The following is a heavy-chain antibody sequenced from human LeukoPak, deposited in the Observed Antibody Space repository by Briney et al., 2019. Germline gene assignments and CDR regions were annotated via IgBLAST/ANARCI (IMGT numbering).Heavy chain of an antibody. Sequence: ASVKDSCKASGYTFTGYYMHWVRQAPGQGLEWMGWINPNSGGTNYAQKFQGRVTMTRDTSISTAYMELSRLRSDDTAVYYCARDRGSYFSDAFDIWGQGTMVTVSS. V-gene: IGHV1-2*02. CDR3: ARDRGSYFSDAFDI. CDR2: INPNSGGT. D-gene: IGHD1-26*01. J-gene: IGHJ3*02. CDR1: GYTFTGYY.